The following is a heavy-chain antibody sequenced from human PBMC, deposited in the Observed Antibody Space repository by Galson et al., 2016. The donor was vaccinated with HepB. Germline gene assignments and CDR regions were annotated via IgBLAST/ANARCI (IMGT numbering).Heavy chain of an antibody. Sequence: SVKVSCKASGGTLSSDSISWVRQAPGQGLEWVGGLIPIFGATNYAQRLQGRVTITADKSTITAYMELSRLRPDDTAVYYCARGKSVAYFELWGQGTLVTVSS. CDR2: LIPIFGAT. CDR3: ARGKSVAYFEL. CDR1: GGTLSSDS. D-gene: IGHD4-23*01. V-gene: IGHV1-69*06. J-gene: IGHJ4*02.